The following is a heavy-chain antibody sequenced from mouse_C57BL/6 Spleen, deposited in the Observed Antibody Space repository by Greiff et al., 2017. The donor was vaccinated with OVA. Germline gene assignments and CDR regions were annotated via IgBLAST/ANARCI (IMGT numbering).Heavy chain of an antibody. CDR3: ARRGSNFFDY. J-gene: IGHJ2*01. CDR1: GYTFTSYD. D-gene: IGHD2-5*01. CDR2: IYPRDGST. V-gene: IGHV1-85*01. Sequence: VQLQQSGPELVKPGASVTLSCKASGYTFTSYDINWVKQRPGQGLAWIGWIYPRDGSTKYNEKFKGKATLTVDTSSSTAYRELHSLTSEDSAVYFCARRGSNFFDYWGQGTTLTVSS.